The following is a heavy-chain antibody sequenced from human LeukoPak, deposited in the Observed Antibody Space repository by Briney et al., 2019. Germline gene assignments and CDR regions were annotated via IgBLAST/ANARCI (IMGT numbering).Heavy chain of an antibody. Sequence: GGSLRLSCAASGFTFSSYWMSWVRQAPGKGLEWVANINKDGGEKYYVDSVKGRFTISRDNAKNSLYLQMNSLRAEDTAVYSCARGLGYSYGYGIDYWGQGTLVIASS. D-gene: IGHD5-18*01. J-gene: IGHJ4*02. V-gene: IGHV3-7*01. CDR3: ARGLGYSYGYGIDY. CDR2: INKDGGEK. CDR1: GFTFSSYW.